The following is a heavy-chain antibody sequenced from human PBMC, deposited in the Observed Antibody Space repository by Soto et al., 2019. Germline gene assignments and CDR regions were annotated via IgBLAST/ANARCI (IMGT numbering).Heavy chain of an antibody. Sequence: QVQLQESGPRLVKPSETLSLTCTVSGGSFSPNYWAWIRQPPGKGLEWVGYIYFGGTTSYNPSLKGRFPTPQETPTTQSSLGLPSVPAADTAVYYWGSLGAYSPPPAPGAPGPLV. D-gene: IGHD2-21*01. CDR1: GGSFSPNY. J-gene: IGHJ5*02. CDR3: GSLGAYSPPPAP. CDR2: IYFGGTT. V-gene: IGHV4-4*09.